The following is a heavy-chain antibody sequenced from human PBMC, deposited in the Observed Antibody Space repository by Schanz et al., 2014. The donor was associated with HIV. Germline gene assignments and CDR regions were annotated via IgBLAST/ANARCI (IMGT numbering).Heavy chain of an antibody. CDR3: ARDPRLKIAVATFGWGQFDY. CDR2: IWFDGSNK. D-gene: IGHD6-19*01. J-gene: IGHJ4*02. CDR1: GFTFSSYG. V-gene: IGHV3-33*01. Sequence: QVQLAESGGGVVRPGRSLRLSCAASGFTFSSYGMHWVRQAPGKGLEWVAVIWFDGSNKYYADSVKGRFTISRDNSKNTLYLQMNSLRAEDTAVYYCARDPRLKIAVATFGWGQFDYWGQGALVTVSS.